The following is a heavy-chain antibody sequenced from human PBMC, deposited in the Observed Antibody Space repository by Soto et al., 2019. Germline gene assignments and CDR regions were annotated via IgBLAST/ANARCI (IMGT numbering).Heavy chain of an antibody. D-gene: IGHD2-15*01. CDR1: GGTFSSYA. J-gene: IGHJ6*03. V-gene: IGHV1-8*02. CDR3: ARGSRYCSGGSCYSGYYYYYMDV. CDR2: MNPNSGNT. Sequence: ASVKVSCKASGGTFSSYAISWVRQAPGQGLEWMGWMNPNSGNTGYAQKFQGRVTMTRNTSISTAYMELSSLRSEDTAVYYCARGSRYCSGGSCYSGYYYYYMDVWGKGTTVTVS.